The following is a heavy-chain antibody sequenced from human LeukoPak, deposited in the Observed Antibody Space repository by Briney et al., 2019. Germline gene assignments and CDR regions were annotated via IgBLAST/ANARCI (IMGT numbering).Heavy chain of an antibody. Sequence: PGGSLRLSCAASGFTFSSYEMNWVRQAPGKGLEWVSYISSSGSTIYYADSVKGRFTISRGNAKNSLYLQMNSLRAEDTAVYYCATYYYGSGSDYWGQGTLVTVSS. CDR1: GFTFSSYE. D-gene: IGHD3-10*01. V-gene: IGHV3-48*03. J-gene: IGHJ4*02. CDR2: ISSSGSTI. CDR3: ATYYYGSGSDY.